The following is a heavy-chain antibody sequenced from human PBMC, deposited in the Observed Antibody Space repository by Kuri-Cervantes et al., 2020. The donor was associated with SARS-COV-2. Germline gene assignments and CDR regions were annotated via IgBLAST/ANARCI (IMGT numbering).Heavy chain of an antibody. V-gene: IGHV3-74*01. CDR2: INSDGSST. Sequence: GGSLRLSCAASRFTFSSYWMHWVRQAPGKGLVWVSRINSDGSSTSYADSVKGRFTISRDNAKNTPYLQMNSLRAEDTAVYYCARDLTLGYCSGGSCYYYYYGMDVWGQGTTVTVSS. CDR1: RFTFSSYW. J-gene: IGHJ6*02. CDR3: ARDLTLGYCSGGSCYYYYYGMDV. D-gene: IGHD2-15*01.